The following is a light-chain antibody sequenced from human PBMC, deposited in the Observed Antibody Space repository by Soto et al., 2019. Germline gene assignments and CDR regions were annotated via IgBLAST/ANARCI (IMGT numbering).Light chain of an antibody. J-gene: IGKJ1*01. CDR2: WAS. CDR1: QRVLYSSNNKNY. CDR3: QQYCSSGT. Sequence: DLVLTPSPDFLAVSLGERATINCKSSQRVLYSSNNKNYLAWYQQKPGQPPKLLIYWASTRESGVPDRFSGSGSGTDFTLTISRLEPEDFAVYYCQQYCSSGTFGQGTKVDIK. V-gene: IGKV4-1*01.